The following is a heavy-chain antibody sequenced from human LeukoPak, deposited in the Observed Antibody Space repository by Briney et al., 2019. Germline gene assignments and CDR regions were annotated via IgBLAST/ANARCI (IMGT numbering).Heavy chain of an antibody. J-gene: IGHJ3*02. CDR3: ARGPVASTLDAFDI. Sequence: SQTLSLTCTVSGGSIISGSYYWIWIRQPAGKGLEWIGRIFNSGSTNYNPSLKSRVTISVDTSKNHFSLKLSSVTAADTAVYYCARGPVASTLDAFDIWGQGTMVTVSS. D-gene: IGHD6-19*01. CDR1: GGSIISGSYY. CDR2: IFNSGST. V-gene: IGHV4-61*02.